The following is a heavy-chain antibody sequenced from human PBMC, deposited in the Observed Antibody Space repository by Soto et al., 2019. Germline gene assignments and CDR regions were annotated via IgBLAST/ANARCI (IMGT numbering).Heavy chain of an antibody. CDR2: ISSSSSTT. CDR3: ARTIWSGYFQADY. CDR1: GFTFSTYS. V-gene: IGHV3-48*02. Sequence: EVQLVESGGGLVQPGGSLRLSCVASGFTFSTYSMNWVRQAPGKGLEWISYISSSSSTTYADSVKGRFTISRDNAKNSLYLPLNSLRDEDTAVYYCARTIWSGYFQADYWGQGTLVTVSS. J-gene: IGHJ4*02. D-gene: IGHD3-3*01.